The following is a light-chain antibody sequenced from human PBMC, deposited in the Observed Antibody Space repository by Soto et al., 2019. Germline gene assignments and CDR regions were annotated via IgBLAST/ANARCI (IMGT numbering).Light chain of an antibody. CDR2: GSS. CDR3: QQYDSTPYT. V-gene: IGKV3-20*01. J-gene: IGKJ2*01. CDR1: QSVSYSY. Sequence: EIVLTQSPGTLSLSPGESATLSCRASQSVSYSYLAWYQQRPGQAPRLLIYGSSSRATGIPDRFSGSGSGTDFTLSISRLEPEDFAVYYCQQYDSTPYTVGQGNKLDIK.